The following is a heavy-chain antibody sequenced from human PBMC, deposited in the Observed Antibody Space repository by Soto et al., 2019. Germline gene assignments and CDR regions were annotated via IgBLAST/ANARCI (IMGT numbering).Heavy chain of an antibody. V-gene: IGHV3-15*01. CDR2: IKSKTDGGTT. CDR3: TTDGGIAARPGKFDY. D-gene: IGHD6-6*01. Sequence: GGSLRLSCAASGFTFSNAWMSWVRQAPGKGLEWVGRIKSKTDGGTTDYAAPVKGRFTISRDDSKNTLYLQMNSLKTEDTAVYYCTTDGGIAARPGKFDYWGQGTLVTGSS. J-gene: IGHJ4*02. CDR1: GFTFSNAW.